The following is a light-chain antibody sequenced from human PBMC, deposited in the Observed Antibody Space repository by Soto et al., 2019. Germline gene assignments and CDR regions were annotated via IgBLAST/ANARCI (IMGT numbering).Light chain of an antibody. V-gene: IGLV2-14*01. J-gene: IGLJ2*01. CDR3: FSYANGSTLVI. CDR1: SSDVGGYNY. CDR2: EVS. Sequence: QSALTQPASVSGSPGQSITISCTGTSSDVGGYNYVSWYQQHPGEAPKLMIYEVSNRPSGVSNRFSGSKSGNTASLTISGLQAEDEADYYCFSYANGSTLVIFGGGTKVTVL.